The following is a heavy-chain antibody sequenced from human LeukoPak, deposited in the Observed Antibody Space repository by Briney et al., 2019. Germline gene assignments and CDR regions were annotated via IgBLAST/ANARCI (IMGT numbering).Heavy chain of an antibody. J-gene: IGHJ6*02. CDR1: GYTFTSYG. V-gene: IGHV1-18*01. CDR2: ISAYNGNT. D-gene: IGHD2-2*02. CDR3: ARVGSCSSTSCYTGAGSYYYYYGMDV. Sequence: ASVTVSCKASGYTFTSYGISWVRQAPGQGLEWMGWISAYNGNTNYAQKLQGRVNMTTDTSTSTAYMELRSLRSDDTAVYYCARVGSCSSTSCYTGAGSYYYYYGMDVWGQGTTVTVSS.